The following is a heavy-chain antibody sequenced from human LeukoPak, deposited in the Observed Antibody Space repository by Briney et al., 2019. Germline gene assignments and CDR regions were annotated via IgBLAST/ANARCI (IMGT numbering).Heavy chain of an antibody. CDR2: ISSSSTI. D-gene: IGHD2-2*01. CDR3: ARYDIVVVPAARRDDYYYGMDV. V-gene: IGHV3-69-1*01. CDR1: GFPFSDYY. Sequence: GGSLRLSCAPSGFPFSDYYMNWVRHAPGKGLEWVSSISSSSTIYYADSVKGRFTISRDNAKNSLYLQMNSLRAEDTAVYYWARYDIVVVPAARRDDYYYGMDVWGKGTTVTVSS. J-gene: IGHJ6*04.